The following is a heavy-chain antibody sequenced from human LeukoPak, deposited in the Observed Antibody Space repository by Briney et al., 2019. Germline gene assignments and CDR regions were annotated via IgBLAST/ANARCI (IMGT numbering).Heavy chain of an antibody. CDR2: ISGSGGST. D-gene: IGHD6-13*01. CDR3: ARDMGRAWYGPPDY. J-gene: IGHJ4*02. CDR1: GFTLSSYA. Sequence: QTGGSLRLSCAASGFTLSSYAMSWVRQAPGKGLEWVSAISGSGGSTYYADSVKGRFTISRDNSKNTLYLQMNSLRAEDTAVYFCARDMGRAWYGPPDYWGQGTLVTVSS. V-gene: IGHV3-23*01.